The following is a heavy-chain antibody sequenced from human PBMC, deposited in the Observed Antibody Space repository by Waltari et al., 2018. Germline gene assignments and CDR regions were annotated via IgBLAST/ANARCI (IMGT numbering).Heavy chain of an antibody. Sequence: QMQLTQSGAEMRTTGSSVKVSCTASGWTLPFRYVYWMRKAPGHPLEYMGWISPLNGNTNYAQSFQNRVTFTRGSNYLSTMFMEMRSLTPDDTAMYYCARSALTSDRSTDDDVFELWGQGTMITVSS. CDR1: GWTLPFRY. J-gene: IGHJ3*01. CDR2: ISPLNGNT. V-gene: IGHV1-45*02. CDR3: ARSALTSDRSTDDDVFEL.